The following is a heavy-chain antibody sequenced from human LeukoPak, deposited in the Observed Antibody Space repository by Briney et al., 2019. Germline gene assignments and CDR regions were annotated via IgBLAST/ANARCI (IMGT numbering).Heavy chain of an antibody. CDR1: EFTFSDYW. J-gene: IGHJ4*02. D-gene: IGHD2-15*01. CDR3: ARDLSHCSGGRCYSAHFDY. CDR2: INTDMSST. V-gene: IGHV3-74*03. Sequence: GGSLRLSCVASEFTFSDYWMHWVRQVPGKGLVWVSRINTDMSSTVYTDSVKGRFTISRDNAKNTLYLQMNSLRAEDTAVYYCARDLSHCSGGRCYSAHFDYWGLGTLVTVSS.